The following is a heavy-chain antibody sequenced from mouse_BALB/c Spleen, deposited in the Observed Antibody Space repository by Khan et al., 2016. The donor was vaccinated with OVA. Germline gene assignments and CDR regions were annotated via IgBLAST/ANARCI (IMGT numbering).Heavy chain of an antibody. CDR3: ARRGMGAMDY. V-gene: IGHV1-9*01. J-gene: IGHJ4*01. CDR1: GYTFSSYW. D-gene: IGHD2-3*01. Sequence: VQLQESGAELMKPGASVKISCKATGYTFSSYWIEWVKQRPGHGLEWIGEILPGSGSSKYNEKFKGKATFTADTSSNTAYMQFSSLTSEESAVDYCARRGMGAMDYGGQGTLVTVSS. CDR2: ILPGSGSS.